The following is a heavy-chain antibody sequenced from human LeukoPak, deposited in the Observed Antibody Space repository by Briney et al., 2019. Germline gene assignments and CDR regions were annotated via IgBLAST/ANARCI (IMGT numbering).Heavy chain of an antibody. D-gene: IGHD2-15*01. J-gene: IGHJ4*02. V-gene: IGHV3-23*01. CDR1: GFTFSSYA. Sequence: GGSLRLSCAASGFTFSSYAMSWVRQAPGKGLEWVSAISGSGGSTYYADSVKGRFTISRDNSKNTLYLQMNSLRAEDTAVYYCAKDSAAIVVVVAATPVGINFDYWGQGTLVTVSS. CDR3: AKDSAAIVVVVAATPVGINFDY. CDR2: ISGSGGST.